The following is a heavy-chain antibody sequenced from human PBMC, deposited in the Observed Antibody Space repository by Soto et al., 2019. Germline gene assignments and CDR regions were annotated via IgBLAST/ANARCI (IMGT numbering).Heavy chain of an antibody. CDR1: GGSISSGGYY. J-gene: IGHJ4*02. D-gene: IGHD3-10*01. Sequence: QVQLQESGPGLVKPSQTLSLTCTVSGGSISSGGYYWSWIRQHPGKGLEWIGYIYYSGSTYYNPSLKRRVTIPVDTSKNQFTLKLGSVTAADTALYYCARDYYGSGIDYWGQGTLVTVSS. CDR2: IYYSGST. CDR3: ARDYYGSGIDY. V-gene: IGHV4-31*03.